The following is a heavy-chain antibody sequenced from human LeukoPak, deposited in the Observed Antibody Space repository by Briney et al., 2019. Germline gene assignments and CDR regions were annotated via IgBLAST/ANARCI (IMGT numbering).Heavy chain of an antibody. CDR1: GDSISGSNYY. J-gene: IGHJ4*02. CDR2: IYRYGST. Sequence: SETLSLTCTVTGDSISGSNYYWAWIRQSPGKGLEWIGSIYRYGSTYYNPSLKSRVTMSVDTSRNEFSLKVTSVTAADTAVYYCARAEYSSSSPPHFDYWGQGTLVTVSS. CDR3: ARAEYSSSSPPHFDY. V-gene: IGHV4-39*07. D-gene: IGHD6-6*01.